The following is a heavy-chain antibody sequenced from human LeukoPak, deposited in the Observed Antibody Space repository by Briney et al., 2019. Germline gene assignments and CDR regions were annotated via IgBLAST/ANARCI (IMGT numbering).Heavy chain of an antibody. D-gene: IGHD3-22*01. Sequence: GGSLRLSCAASGFSFSSSWMHWVRQAPGKGLVWVSRINDDATSTSYADSVKGRFTISRDNSKNTLYLQMNSLRAEDTAVYYCAKAQIAYYDSSGKDYWGQGTLVTVSS. CDR1: GFSFSSSW. CDR3: AKAQIAYYDSSGKDY. V-gene: IGHV3-74*01. J-gene: IGHJ4*02. CDR2: INDDATST.